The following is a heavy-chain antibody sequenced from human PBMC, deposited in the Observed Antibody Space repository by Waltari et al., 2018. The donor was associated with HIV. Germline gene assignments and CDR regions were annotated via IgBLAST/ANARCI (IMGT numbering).Heavy chain of an antibody. Sequence: VRQAPGRGLEWVSSINGGTTGTFYAYSVKGRFTISRDSSKNTLYLQMNSLRAEDTAVYYCAKDRSYDSSGYFDYWGEGTLVTVSS. CDR3: AKDRSYDSSGYFDY. D-gene: IGHD3-22*01. CDR2: INGGTTGT. J-gene: IGHJ4*02. V-gene: IGHV3-23*01.